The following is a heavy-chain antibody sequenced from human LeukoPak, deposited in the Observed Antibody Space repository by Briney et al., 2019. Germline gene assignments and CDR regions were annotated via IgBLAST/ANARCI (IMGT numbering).Heavy chain of an antibody. Sequence: SVKVSCKAFGGTFSSYAISWVRQAPGQGLEWMGGIIPIFGTANYAQKFQGRVTITADESTSTAYMELSSLRSEDTAVYYCARGYSGFRYFYYWGPGTLVTVSS. CDR3: ARGYSGFRYFYY. D-gene: IGHD5-12*01. CDR2: IIPIFGTA. CDR1: GGTFSSYA. V-gene: IGHV1-69*01. J-gene: IGHJ4*02.